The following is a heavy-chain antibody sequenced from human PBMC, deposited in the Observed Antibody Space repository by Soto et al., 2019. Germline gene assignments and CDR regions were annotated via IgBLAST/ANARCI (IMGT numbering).Heavy chain of an antibody. CDR2: IYYSGST. CDR1: GGSISSSSYY. V-gene: IGHV4-39*01. CDR3: ASLYSGYGFIPNFDY. J-gene: IGHJ4*02. D-gene: IGHD5-12*01. Sequence: SETLSLTCTVSGGSISSSSYYWGWIRQPPGKGLEWIGSIYYSGSTYYNPSLKSRVTISVDTSKNQFSLKLSSVTAADTAVYYCASLYSGYGFIPNFDYWGQGTLVTVSS.